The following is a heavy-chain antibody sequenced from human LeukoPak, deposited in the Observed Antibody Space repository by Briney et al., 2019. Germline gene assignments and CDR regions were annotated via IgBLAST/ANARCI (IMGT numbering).Heavy chain of an antibody. CDR2: ISSSSTV. Sequence: GGSLRLSCAAPGFTFSSYSMNWVRQAPGKGLEWVSYISSSSTVYYTDSVKGRFTISRDNVKNSLYLQMNSLRDEDTAVYYCARTNTAWFYLDYWGQGTLVTVSS. V-gene: IGHV3-48*02. J-gene: IGHJ4*02. CDR1: GFTFSSYS. D-gene: IGHD3-9*01. CDR3: ARTNTAWFYLDY.